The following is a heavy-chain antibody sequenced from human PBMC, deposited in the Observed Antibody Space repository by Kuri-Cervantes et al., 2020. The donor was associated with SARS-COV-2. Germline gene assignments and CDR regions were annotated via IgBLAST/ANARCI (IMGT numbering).Heavy chain of an antibody. Sequence: SVKVSCKASGGTFSSYAISWVRQAPGQGLEWMGGIIPIFGTANYARKFQGRVTITADKSTSTAYMELSSLRSEDTAVYYCARGPGIAVAHLYWGQGTLVTVSS. D-gene: IGHD6-19*01. J-gene: IGHJ4*02. CDR1: GGTFSSYA. CDR2: IIPIFGTA. V-gene: IGHV1-69*06. CDR3: ARGPGIAVAHLY.